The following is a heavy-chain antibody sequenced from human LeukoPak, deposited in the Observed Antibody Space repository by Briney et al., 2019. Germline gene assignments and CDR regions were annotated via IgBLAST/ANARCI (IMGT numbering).Heavy chain of an antibody. D-gene: IGHD6-6*01. CDR1: GFTFSSYS. CDR3: ATGRDGSSVFDY. Sequence: RPGGSLRLSCAASGFTFSSYSMNWVRQAPGKGLEWVSVIYGDGNIEYSDSVKGRFTVSRDFSRNTLYLQMDVLRAEDTAVYYRATGRDGSSVFDYWGQGTLVTVSS. CDR2: IYGDGNI. V-gene: IGHV3-53*01. J-gene: IGHJ4*02.